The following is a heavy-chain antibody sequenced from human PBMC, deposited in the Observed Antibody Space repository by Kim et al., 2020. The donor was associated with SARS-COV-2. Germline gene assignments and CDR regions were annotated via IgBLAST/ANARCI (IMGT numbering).Heavy chain of an antibody. Sequence: YSPSFQGHVTISADKSISTAYLQWSSLKASDTAMYYCATTTVTTRGWFDPWGQGTLVTVSS. V-gene: IGHV5-10-1*01. J-gene: IGHJ5*02. D-gene: IGHD4-17*01. CDR3: ATTTVTTRGWFDP.